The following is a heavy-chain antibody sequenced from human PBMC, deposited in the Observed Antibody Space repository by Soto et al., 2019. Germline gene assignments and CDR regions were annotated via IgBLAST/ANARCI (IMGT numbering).Heavy chain of an antibody. J-gene: IGHJ4*02. CDR3: XXXPYSSGWWGFDY. CDR1: GLTFSSYW. V-gene: IGHV3-74*01. Sequence: EVQLVESGGGLVQPGGSLRLSCAASGLTFSSYWMHWVRQAPGKGLVWVSRISTDGSVTTYADSVKGRFTISRDNAKNTLXXXXXXXRTXXXXXXXXXXXPYSSGWWGFDYWGQGTLVTVSS. CDR2: ISTDGSVT. D-gene: IGHD6-19*01.